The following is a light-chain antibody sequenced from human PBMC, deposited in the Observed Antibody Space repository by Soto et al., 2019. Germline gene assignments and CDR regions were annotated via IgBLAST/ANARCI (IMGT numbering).Light chain of an antibody. CDR3: NSYTSDSSVI. CDR2: DVT. CDR1: SSDIGGYRY. J-gene: IGLJ2*01. Sequence: QSALTQPASVSGSPGQSVTISCTGTSSDIGGYRYVSWYQQRPGKAPKLMIHDVTNRPSGVSDRFSGSKSGNTASLTISGLQAEDEADYYCNSYTSDSSVIFGAGTKLTVL. V-gene: IGLV2-14*03.